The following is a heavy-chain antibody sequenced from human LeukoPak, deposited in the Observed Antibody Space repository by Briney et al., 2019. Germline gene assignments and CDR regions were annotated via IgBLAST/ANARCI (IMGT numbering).Heavy chain of an antibody. CDR3: ATQGWLQSEYYFDH. Sequence: PGGSLRLSCAASGFTFSSYSMNWVRQAPGKGLEWVSHITASGTAMFYADSVKGRFTISRDNAKNSLYLQMNSLRDEDTAVYYCATQGWLQSEYYFDHWGQGTLVTVSS. CDR1: GFTFSSYS. J-gene: IGHJ4*02. CDR2: ITASGTAM. D-gene: IGHD5-24*01. V-gene: IGHV3-48*02.